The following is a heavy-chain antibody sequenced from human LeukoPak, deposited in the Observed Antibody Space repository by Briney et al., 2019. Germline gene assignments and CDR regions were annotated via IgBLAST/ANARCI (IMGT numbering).Heavy chain of an antibody. Sequence: SETLSLTCTVSGDSISSGNYWGWIRQPPGKGLEWIGSIFHTGSTYFNLSLKSRVTISVYTSKNQFSLRLSSVTAADTAVYYCARGRVGAAAGPDYWGQGTLVTVSS. CDR1: GDSISSGNY. D-gene: IGHD6-13*01. CDR3: ARGRVGAAAGPDY. J-gene: IGHJ4*02. CDR2: IFHTGST. V-gene: IGHV4-38-2*02.